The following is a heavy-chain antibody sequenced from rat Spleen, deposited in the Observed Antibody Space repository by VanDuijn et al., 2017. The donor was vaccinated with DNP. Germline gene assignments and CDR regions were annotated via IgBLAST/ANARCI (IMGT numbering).Heavy chain of an antibody. CDR1: GFSLTSYN. CDR2: IQSGGST. V-gene: IGHV2-19*01. D-gene: IGHD1-2*01. J-gene: IGHJ2*01. Sequence: QVQLKESGPGLVQPSRTLSLTCTVSGFSLTSYNVHWVRQPPGKGLEWMGRIQSGGSTDYNSALKSRLSISRDTSKSQVFLKMSSLRTEDTAIYFCTREEPRVLSFFSSLFDYWGQGVMVTVSS. CDR3: TREEPRVLSFFSSLFDY.